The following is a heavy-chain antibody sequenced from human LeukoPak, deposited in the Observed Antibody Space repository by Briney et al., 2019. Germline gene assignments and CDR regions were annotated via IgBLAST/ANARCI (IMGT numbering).Heavy chain of an antibody. J-gene: IGHJ4*02. CDR2: INHSGST. D-gene: IGHD3-22*01. Sequence: SETLSLTCNVSGDSVSNSLYYWSWIRQPPGKGLEWIGEINHSGSTNYNPSLKSRVTISVDTSKNQFSLKLSSVTAADTAVYYCARGREKYDSTLPLWYWGQGTLVTVSS. V-gene: IGHV4-39*07. CDR1: GDSVSNSLYY. CDR3: ARGREKYDSTLPLWY.